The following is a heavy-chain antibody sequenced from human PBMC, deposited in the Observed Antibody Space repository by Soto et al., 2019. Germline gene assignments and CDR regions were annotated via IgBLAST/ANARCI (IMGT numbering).Heavy chain of an antibody. CDR2: IYHSGST. Sequence: SETLSLTCAVSGGSLSSSNWWSWVRTPPGKGLEWIGEIYHSGSTNYNPSLKSRVTISVDKSKNQFSLKLSSVTAADTAVYYCARGGSSWSDFDYWGQGTRVTVSS. V-gene: IGHV4-4*02. J-gene: IGHJ4*02. D-gene: IGHD6-13*01. CDR3: ARGGSSWSDFDY. CDR1: GGSLSSSNW.